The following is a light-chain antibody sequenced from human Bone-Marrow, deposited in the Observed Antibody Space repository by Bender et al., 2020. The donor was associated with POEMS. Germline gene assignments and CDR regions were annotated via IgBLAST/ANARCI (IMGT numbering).Light chain of an antibody. Sequence: QSVLTQPPSASGTPGQRVTISCSGDISNIGSNYVSWYQQLPGTAPKLLIYFNHQRPSGVPDRFSGSKSGTSASLAISGLRSEDEADYYCAAWDDSPSGYVFGTGTKVTVL. CDR2: FNH. CDR1: ISNIGSNY. CDR3: AAWDDSPSGYV. V-gene: IGLV1-47*01. J-gene: IGLJ1*01.